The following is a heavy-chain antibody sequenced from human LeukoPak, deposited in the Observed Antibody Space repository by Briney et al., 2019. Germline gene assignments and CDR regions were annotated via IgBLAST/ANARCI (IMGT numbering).Heavy chain of an antibody. CDR2: IHPNSGGT. CDR1: GYTFTGYY. Sequence: GASVKVPCKASGYTFTGYYIHWVRQAPGQGLEWMGWIHPNSGGTNFAQEFQGRVTMTRDSSISTAYMEVSSLRSDDTAVYYCARAPVGGPLRFFDYWGQGTLVTVYS. J-gene: IGHJ4*02. V-gene: IGHV1-2*02. D-gene: IGHD3-3*01. CDR3: ARAPVGGPLRFFDY.